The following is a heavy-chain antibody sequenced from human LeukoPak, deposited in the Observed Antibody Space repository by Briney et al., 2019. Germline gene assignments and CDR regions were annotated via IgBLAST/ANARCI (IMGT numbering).Heavy chain of an antibody. V-gene: IGHV3-7*01. CDR2: INQDGSEK. CDR3: AREGPWSSGIDY. CDR1: GFTFSRYW. D-gene: IGHD6-19*01. Sequence: GGSLRLSCAVSGFTFSRYWMSWVRQAPGKGLEWVANINQDGSEKYDVDSVKGRFTISRDNAKNSLYLQMSSLRAEDTAVYYCAREGPWSSGIDYWGQGTLVTVSS. J-gene: IGHJ4*02.